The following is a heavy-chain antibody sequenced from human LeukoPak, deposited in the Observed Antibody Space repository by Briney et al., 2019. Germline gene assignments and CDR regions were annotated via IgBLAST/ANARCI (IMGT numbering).Heavy chain of an antibody. CDR3: ARVSIAVAGAFDY. CDR2: ISSSSSYI. D-gene: IGHD6-19*01. CDR1: GFTLSSYS. J-gene: IGHJ4*02. Sequence: GGSLRLSCAASGFTLSSYSMNWVHQAPGKGLEWVSSISSSSSYIYYADSVKGQFTISRDNAKNSLYLQMNSLRAEDTAVYYCARVSIAVAGAFDYWGQGTLVTVSS. V-gene: IGHV3-21*01.